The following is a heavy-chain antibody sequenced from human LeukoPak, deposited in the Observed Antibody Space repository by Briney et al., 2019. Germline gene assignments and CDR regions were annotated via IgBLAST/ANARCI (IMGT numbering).Heavy chain of an antibody. V-gene: IGHV3-74*01. D-gene: IGHD1-26*01. CDR1: GFTFSNFW. CDR2: IYGDGSFT. CDR3: AKRIVGAPYAFDI. Sequence: GSLRLSCAASGFTFSNFWMHWVRQAPGKGLVWVALIYGDGSFTRYADSVKGRFTISRENSKNTLSLQMSSLRVEDTALYYCAKRIVGAPYAFDIWGQGTMVTVSS. J-gene: IGHJ3*02.